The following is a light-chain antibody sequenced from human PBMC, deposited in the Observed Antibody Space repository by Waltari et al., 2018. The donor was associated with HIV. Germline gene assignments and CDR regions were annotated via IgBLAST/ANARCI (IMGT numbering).Light chain of an antibody. CDR1: QSVLYSSNNKNY. V-gene: IGKV4-1*01. J-gene: IGKJ4*01. Sequence: DIAMTQSPDPLAVSPGECATINRQPSQSVLYSSNNKNYLAWYQQKPGQPPKLLIYWASTRESGVPDRFSGSGSETDFTLTISSLQAEDVAVYYCRQYYSAPLTFGGGTKVEIK. CDR2: WAS. CDR3: RQYYSAPLT.